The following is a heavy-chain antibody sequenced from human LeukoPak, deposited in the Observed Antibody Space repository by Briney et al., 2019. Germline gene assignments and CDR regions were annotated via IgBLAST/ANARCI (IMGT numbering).Heavy chain of an antibody. J-gene: IGHJ6*02. Sequence: GGSLRLSGAASGFTFSSYEMNWVRQAPGKGLEWVSYISSSGSTIYYADSVKGRFTISRDNAKNSLYLQMNSLRAEDTAVYYCARTDTSKSYKGDWYGMDVWGQGTTVTVSS. D-gene: IGHD3-10*01. CDR3: ARTDTSKSYKGDWYGMDV. CDR1: GFTFSSYE. CDR2: ISSSGSTI. V-gene: IGHV3-48*03.